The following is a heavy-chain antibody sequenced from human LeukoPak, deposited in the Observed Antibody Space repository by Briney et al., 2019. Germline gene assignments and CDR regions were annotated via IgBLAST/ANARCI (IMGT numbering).Heavy chain of an antibody. V-gene: IGHV4-38-2*01. CDR3: VRQSGFSMIVVVFDY. D-gene: IGHD3-22*01. CDR1: GYSISSDYY. CDR2: IYYSGST. Sequence: SETLSLTCAVSGYSISSDYYWAWIRQPPGRGLEWVGTIYYSGSTNYNPSLKSRLTISVDTSKNQFSLRLSSVTAADSAVYYCVRQSGFSMIVVVFDYWGQGTLVTVSS. J-gene: IGHJ4*02.